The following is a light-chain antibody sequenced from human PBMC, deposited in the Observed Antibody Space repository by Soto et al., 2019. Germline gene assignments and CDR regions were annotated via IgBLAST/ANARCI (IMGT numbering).Light chain of an antibody. CDR2: DVN. V-gene: IGLV2-8*01. Sequence: QSALTQPPSASGSPGQSVTISCTGTSSDVGAYIFVSWYQQHPGKAPKGMVYDVNRRPPGVPDRFYGIKSGNTAFLTVSGHQAEGEADYYCVSFAGGTYVLGPGTKVTV. CDR3: VSFAGGTYV. J-gene: IGLJ1*01. CDR1: SSDVGAYIF.